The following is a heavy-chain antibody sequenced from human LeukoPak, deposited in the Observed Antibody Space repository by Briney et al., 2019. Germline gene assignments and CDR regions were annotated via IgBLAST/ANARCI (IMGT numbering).Heavy chain of an antibody. CDR1: GFTVSSSY. J-gene: IGHJ4*02. Sequence: SGGSLRLSCAASGFTVSSSYMYWDRQAPGKGLEWVSFFYRGDSTYYADSVKGRFTISRDNSKNTLYLQMNSLRAEDTAVYYCAKDTYCGGDCYSEPDYWGQGTLVTVSS. V-gene: IGHV3-53*05. CDR3: AKDTYCGGDCYSEPDY. CDR2: FYRGDST. D-gene: IGHD2-21*02.